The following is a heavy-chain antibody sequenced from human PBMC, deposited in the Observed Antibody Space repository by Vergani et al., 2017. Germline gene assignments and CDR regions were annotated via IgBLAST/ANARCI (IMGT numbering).Heavy chain of an antibody. CDR3: ARGQTGYSRDWSTYFFDMDV. Sequence: QLQLQESDSRLVNPSQTLSLTCTLSGDAISRDTYSWNWVRQPPGKPLEWIGSVYYSGTTYYNPSLGGRVTMSIDKSKNHSSLTLTSVTAADSAFYFCARGQTGYSRDWSTYFFDMDVWGKGTTVTVSS. D-gene: IGHD3/OR15-3a*01. CDR2: VYYSGTT. CDR1: GDAISRDTYS. V-gene: IGHV4-30-2*01. J-gene: IGHJ6*03.